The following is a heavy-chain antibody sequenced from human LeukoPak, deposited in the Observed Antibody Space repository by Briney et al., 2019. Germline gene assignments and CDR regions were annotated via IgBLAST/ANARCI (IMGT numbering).Heavy chain of an antibody. CDR1: GGTFSSYA. D-gene: IGHD6-19*01. Sequence: GASVKVSCKASGGTFSSYAISWVRQAPGQGLEWMGGIIPIFGTANYAQKFQGRVTITRNTSISTAYMELSSLRSEDTAVYYCARGGTGSGWPHYYYYMDVWGKGTTVTVSS. J-gene: IGHJ6*03. V-gene: IGHV1-69*05. CDR2: IIPIFGTA. CDR3: ARGGTGSGWPHYYYYMDV.